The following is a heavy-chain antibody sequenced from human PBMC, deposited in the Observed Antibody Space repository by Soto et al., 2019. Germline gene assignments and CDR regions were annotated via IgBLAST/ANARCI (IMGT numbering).Heavy chain of an antibody. D-gene: IGHD5-12*01. CDR3: AKNSAATIRVGFDY. CDR1: GFTFATYT. Sequence: ELQLLESGGGLVQPGGSLRLSCAASGFTFATYTMSWVRQTPGKGLKWVSAITGSDGRTYYADSVKGRFTISRDNSKNTLYLQMNSLGAEDTAVYYCAKNSAATIRVGFDYWGQGTLVTVSS. V-gene: IGHV3-23*01. CDR2: ITGSDGRT. J-gene: IGHJ4*02.